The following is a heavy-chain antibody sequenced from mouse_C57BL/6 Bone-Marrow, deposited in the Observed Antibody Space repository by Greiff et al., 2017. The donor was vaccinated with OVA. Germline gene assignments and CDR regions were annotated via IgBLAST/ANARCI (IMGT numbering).Heavy chain of an antibody. Sequence: VKLQQSGAELAKPGASVKLSCKASGYTFTSYWMHWVKQRPGQGLEWIGYINPSSGYTKYNQKFKDKATLTADKSSSTAYMQLSSLTYEDSAVYYCARSKGYYYGSSCYRVFDYWGQGTTLTVSS. J-gene: IGHJ2*01. CDR2: INPSSGYT. V-gene: IGHV1-7*01. CDR1: GYTFTSYW. D-gene: IGHD1-1*01. CDR3: ARSKGYYYGSSCYRVFDY.